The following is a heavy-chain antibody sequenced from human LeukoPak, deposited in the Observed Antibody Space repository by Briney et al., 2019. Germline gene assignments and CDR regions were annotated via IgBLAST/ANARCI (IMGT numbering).Heavy chain of an antibody. CDR3: ARARWRFTMIGPHDAFDT. CDR1: GFTFSTYW. V-gene: IGHV3-7*03. D-gene: IGHD3-22*01. CDR2: IKQDGSGK. Sequence: GGSLRLSCAASGFTFSTYWMNWVRRAPGKGLEWVANIKQDGSGKYYVDSVKGRFTISRDNAKNSLYLQVNSLRAEDTAMYYCARARWRFTMIGPHDAFDTWGQGTMVTVSS. J-gene: IGHJ3*02.